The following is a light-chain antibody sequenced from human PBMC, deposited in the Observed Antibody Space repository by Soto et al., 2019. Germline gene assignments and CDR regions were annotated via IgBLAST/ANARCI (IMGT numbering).Light chain of an antibody. V-gene: IGKV4-1*01. CDR3: QQYYGSPPRT. CDR1: QSVLYSSNNKNY. CDR2: WAS. Sequence: DIVMTQSPDSLAVSLGERATINCKSSQSVLYSSNNKNYLAWYQQKPGQPPKLLISWASTRESGVPDRFSGSGSGTDFTLPIRSLQAEDVAVYYCQQYYGSPPRTFGQGTKVEIK. J-gene: IGKJ1*01.